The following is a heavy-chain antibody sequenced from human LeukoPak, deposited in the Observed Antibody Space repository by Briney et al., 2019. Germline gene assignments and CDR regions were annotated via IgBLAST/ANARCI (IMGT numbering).Heavy chain of an antibody. J-gene: IGHJ4*02. CDR3: AKDRHFYGAGTYYNLDY. D-gene: IGHD3-10*01. CDR2: ISYDGGTK. CDR1: GFIFSTHG. Sequence: PGGSLRLSCAASGFIFSTHGMHWVRQAPGKGLERVSLISYDGGTKYYADSVEGRFTISRDNSKSTLYLQLNSLRVEDTAVYYCAKDRHFYGAGTYYNLDYWGQGTLVTVSS. V-gene: IGHV3-30*18.